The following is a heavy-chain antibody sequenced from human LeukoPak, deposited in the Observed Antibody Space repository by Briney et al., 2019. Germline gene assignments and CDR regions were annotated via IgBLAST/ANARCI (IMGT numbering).Heavy chain of an antibody. CDR3: ASADYYGSGSYPPFDY. CDR2: IYYSGST. V-gene: IGHV4-30-4*08. D-gene: IGHD3-10*01. CDR1: GGSISSGDYY. Sequence: SQTLSLTCTVSGGSISSGDYYWSWIRQPPGKGLEWIGYIYYSGSTYCNPSLKSRVNISVDTSKNQFSLKLSSVTAADTAVYYCASADYYGSGSYPPFDYWGQGTLVTVSS. J-gene: IGHJ4*02.